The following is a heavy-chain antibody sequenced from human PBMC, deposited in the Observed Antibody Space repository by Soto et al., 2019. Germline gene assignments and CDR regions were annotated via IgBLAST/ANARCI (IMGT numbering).Heavy chain of an antibody. Sequence: PGGSLRLSCAASGFTFRNSVMSWVRQAPGKGLEWVSSILGSGDSSYYADAVKGRFTISRDNSQNTLYLQLNSLRAEDTAVYYCAHATAFDYWGHGTLVTVS. CDR1: GFTFRNSV. CDR3: AHATAFDY. CDR2: ILGSGDSS. J-gene: IGHJ4*01. V-gene: IGHV3-23*01. D-gene: IGHD1-26*01.